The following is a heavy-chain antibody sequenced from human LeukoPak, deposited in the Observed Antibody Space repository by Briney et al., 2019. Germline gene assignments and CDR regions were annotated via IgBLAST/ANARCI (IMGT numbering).Heavy chain of an antibody. J-gene: IGHJ4*02. CDR3: AAGTAADF. CDR1: GIPFSDYY. D-gene: IGHD6-13*01. V-gene: IGHV3-11*03. CDR2: ISSSSSYT. Sequence: GGSLRLSCVVSGIPFSDYYMNWIRQAPGKGLEWISYISSSSSYTDYADSVKGRFSISRDNAKSALYLQLNSLRLEDTAVYYCAAGTAADFWGQGTLVTVSS.